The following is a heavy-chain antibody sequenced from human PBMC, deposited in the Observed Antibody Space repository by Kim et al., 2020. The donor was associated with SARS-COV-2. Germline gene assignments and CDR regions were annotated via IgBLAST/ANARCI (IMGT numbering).Heavy chain of an antibody. D-gene: IGHD6-19*01. CDR2: INPSGGST. CDR3: ARELVGLAEQWLLGAFDI. Sequence: ASVKVSCKASGYTFTSYYMHWVRQAPGQGLEWMGIINPSGGSTSYAQKFQGRVTMTRDTSTSTVYMELSSLRSEDTAVYYCARELVGLAEQWLLGAFDIWGQGTMVTVSS. J-gene: IGHJ3*02. V-gene: IGHV1-46*01. CDR1: GYTFTSYY.